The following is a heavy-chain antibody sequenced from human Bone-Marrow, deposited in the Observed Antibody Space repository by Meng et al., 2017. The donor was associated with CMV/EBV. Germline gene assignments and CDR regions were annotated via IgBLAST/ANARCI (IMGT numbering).Heavy chain of an antibody. CDR2: IDSSGTRT. J-gene: IGHJ6*02. D-gene: IGHD2-8*01. CDR1: GFGFRDYY. Sequence: GESLKIFRVASGFGFRDYYMTWIRQAPGKGLEWVAYIDSSGTRTYYADSVRGRFTLSRDNAKNTLYLQMNSLRAEDTAVYYCARALTNSYFYAMDAWGQGTTVTVSS. CDR3: ARALTNSYFYAMDA. V-gene: IGHV3-11*01.